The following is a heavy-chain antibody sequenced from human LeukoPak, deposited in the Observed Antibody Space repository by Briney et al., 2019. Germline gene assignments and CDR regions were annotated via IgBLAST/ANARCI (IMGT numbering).Heavy chain of an antibody. CDR3: ARDSSYYFDY. CDR2: IYYSGTT. CDR1: GGSISGGSYY. J-gene: IGHJ4*02. Sequence: PSETLSLTCTVSGGSISGGSYYWSWIRQPPGKGLEWIGYIYYSGTTNYNPSLKSRVTISVDTSRNQFSLKLSSVTAADTAVYYCARDSSYYFDYWGQGTLVSVSS. V-gene: IGHV4-61*01. D-gene: IGHD6-6*01.